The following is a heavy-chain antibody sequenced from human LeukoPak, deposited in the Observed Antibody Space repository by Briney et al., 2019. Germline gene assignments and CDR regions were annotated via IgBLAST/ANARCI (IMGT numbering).Heavy chain of an antibody. Sequence: GGSLRLSCAASGFTFDDCAMHWVRQAPGKGLEWVSGISWKSGSIAYADSVKGRFTISRDNAKNSLYLQMNSLRAEDTALYYCAKDLERGYSYGYGFFVNDFDYWGQGTLVTVSS. CDR3: AKDLERGYSYGYGFFVNDFDY. CDR1: GFTFDDCA. J-gene: IGHJ4*02. V-gene: IGHV3-9*01. CDR2: ISWKSGSI. D-gene: IGHD5-18*01.